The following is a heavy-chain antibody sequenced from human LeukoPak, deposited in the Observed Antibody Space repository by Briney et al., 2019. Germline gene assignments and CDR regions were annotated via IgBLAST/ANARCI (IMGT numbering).Heavy chain of an antibody. Sequence: SGTLSLTCTVSGGSISSYYWTWIRQPPGKGLEWIGYIYYSGSTNYNPSLKSRVTISVDTSKNQFSLKLSSVTAADTAVYYCARAFNGMDVWGQGTTVTVSS. CDR1: GGSISSYY. J-gene: IGHJ6*02. V-gene: IGHV4-59*01. CDR2: IYYSGST. CDR3: ARAFNGMDV.